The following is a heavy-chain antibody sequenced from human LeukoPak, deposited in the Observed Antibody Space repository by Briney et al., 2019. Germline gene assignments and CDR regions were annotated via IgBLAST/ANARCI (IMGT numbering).Heavy chain of an antibody. D-gene: IGHD5-18*01. V-gene: IGHV4-34*01. CDR2: INHSGST. CDR1: GGSFSGYY. CDR3: ASVKKDTAMAAALLY. Sequence: SETLSLTCAVYGGSFSGYYWSWIRQPPGKGLEWIGEINHSGSTNYNPSLKSRVTISVDTSKNQFSLKLSSVTAADTAVYYCASVKKDTAMAAALLYWGQGTLVTVSS. J-gene: IGHJ4*02.